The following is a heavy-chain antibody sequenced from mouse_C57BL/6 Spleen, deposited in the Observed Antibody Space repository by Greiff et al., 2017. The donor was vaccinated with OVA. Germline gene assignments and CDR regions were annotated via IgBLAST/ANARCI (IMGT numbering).Heavy chain of an antibody. V-gene: IGHV3-6*01. CDR2: ISYDGSN. CDR1: GYSITGGYY. Sequence: EVQVVESGPGLVKPSQSLSLTCSVTGYSITGGYYWNWLRQFPGNKLEWMGYISYDGSNNYNPSLKNRISITRDTSKNQFFLKLNSVTTEDTATYYCARGRDYFDYWGQGTTLTVSS. J-gene: IGHJ2*01. D-gene: IGHD3-3*01. CDR3: ARGRDYFDY.